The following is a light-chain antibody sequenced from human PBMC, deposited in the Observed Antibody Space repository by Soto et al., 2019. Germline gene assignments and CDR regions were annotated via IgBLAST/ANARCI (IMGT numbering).Light chain of an antibody. Sequence: IVLTQSPATLSLSPGETPTLACSASQSVSSYLAWYQQKPGQDNRLLIYGTSSRATGIPDRFSGSGSGTDFTLTISRMEPEDSAVYFCQQYASSPLPFGQGKRLEIK. CDR2: GTS. J-gene: IGKJ5*01. CDR1: QSVSSY. CDR3: QQYASSPLP. V-gene: IGKV3-20*01.